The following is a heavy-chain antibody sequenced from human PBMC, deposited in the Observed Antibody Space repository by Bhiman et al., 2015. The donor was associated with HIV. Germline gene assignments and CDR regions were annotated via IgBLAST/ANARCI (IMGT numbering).Heavy chain of an antibody. D-gene: IGHD2-21*01. CDR1: GFTFSSYS. CDR3: ARVWSTLLDY. V-gene: IGHV3-21*01. Sequence: EVQLVESGGGLVKPGGSLRLSCAASGFTFSSYSMNWVRQAPGKGLQWVSSISSSGTYIYYGDSMKGRFTISRDNAKNSLYLQMNSLRAEDTAVYYCARVWSTLLDYWGQGTLVTVSS. CDR2: ISSSGTYI. J-gene: IGHJ4*02.